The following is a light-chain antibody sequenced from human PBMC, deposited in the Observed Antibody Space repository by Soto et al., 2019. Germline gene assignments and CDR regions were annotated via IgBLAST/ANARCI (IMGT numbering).Light chain of an antibody. J-gene: IGLJ1*01. CDR2: EVS. CDR1: SSDVGGYNY. V-gene: IGLV2-14*01. Sequence: QSGLTQPASVSGSPGQSITISCTGTSSDVGGYNYVSWYQQHPGKAPKLMIYEVSNRPSGVSNRFSGSKSGHTASLTISGLQAEDEADYYCSSYTSSSTLYVFGTGTKV. CDR3: SSYTSSSTLYV.